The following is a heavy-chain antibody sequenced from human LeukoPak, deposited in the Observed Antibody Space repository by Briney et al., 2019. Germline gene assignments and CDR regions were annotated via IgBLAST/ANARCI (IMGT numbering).Heavy chain of an antibody. Sequence: ASVKVSCKASGGTFSSYAISWVRQAPGQGLEWMGGIIPIFGTANYAQKFQGRVTITTDESTSTAYMELSSLRSEDTAVYYCARGSWDTAMVRLIFDIWGQGRMVTVSS. D-gene: IGHD5-18*01. CDR3: ARGSWDTAMVRLIFDI. CDR2: IIPIFGTA. V-gene: IGHV1-69*05. J-gene: IGHJ3*02. CDR1: GGTFSSYA.